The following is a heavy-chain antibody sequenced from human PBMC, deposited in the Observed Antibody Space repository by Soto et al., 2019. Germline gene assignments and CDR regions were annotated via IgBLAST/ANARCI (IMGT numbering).Heavy chain of an antibody. J-gene: IGHJ4*02. V-gene: IGHV4-39*01. D-gene: IGHD2-15*01. Sequence: QLQLQESGPGLVKPSETLSLTCTVSGGSISSSSYYWGWIRQPPGKGLEWIGSIYYSGSTYYNPSLKSRVTISVDTSKNQFSLKLSSVTAADTAVYYCARVVVAATQIDYWGQGTLVTVSS. CDR1: GGSISSSSYY. CDR2: IYYSGST. CDR3: ARVVVAATQIDY.